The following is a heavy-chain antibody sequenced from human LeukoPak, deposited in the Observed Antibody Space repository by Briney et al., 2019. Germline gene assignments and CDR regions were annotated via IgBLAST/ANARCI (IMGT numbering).Heavy chain of an antibody. D-gene: IGHD2-15*01. V-gene: IGHV4-4*07. CDR2: IYTSGST. CDR1: GGSISSYY. J-gene: IGHJ4*02. Sequence: SETLSLTCTVSGGSISSYYWNWIRQPAGKGLEWIGRIYTSGSTNYNPSLKSRVTMSIDTSKKQFSLKLSSVTAADTAVYYCARGYCSGDCCYSGDYWGQGILVTVSS. CDR3: ARGYCSGDCCYSGDY.